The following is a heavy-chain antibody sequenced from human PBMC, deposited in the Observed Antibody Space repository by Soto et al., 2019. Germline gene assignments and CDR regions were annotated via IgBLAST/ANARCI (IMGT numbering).Heavy chain of an antibody. Sequence: GGSLRLSCAASGFTFRTYAMHWVRQAPGKGLEWVAVISYDGSNTYYADSVKGRFTISRDSSKNTLYLQMNSLRTEDSAVYYCARASETKGYGYDYFDYGGQETLSPVSS. V-gene: IGHV3-30*04. CDR2: ISYDGSNT. CDR3: ARASETKGYGYDYFDY. CDR1: GFTFRTYA. D-gene: IGHD5-12*01. J-gene: IGHJ4*02.